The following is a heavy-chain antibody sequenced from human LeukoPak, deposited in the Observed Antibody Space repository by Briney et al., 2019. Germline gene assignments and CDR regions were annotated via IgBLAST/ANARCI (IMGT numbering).Heavy chain of an antibody. CDR3: ARLPVGSSGWYYYMDV. D-gene: IGHD6-19*01. J-gene: IGHJ6*03. CDR2: INPSGGST. CDR1: GYMFISYY. V-gene: IGHV1-46*01. Sequence: ASVKVSCKASGYMFISYYIHWVRQAPGQGLEWMGIINPSGGSTTYAQNFQGRVTMTRDMSTSTVYMELSRLRSDDTAVYYCARLPVGSSGWYYYMDVWGKGTTVTVSS.